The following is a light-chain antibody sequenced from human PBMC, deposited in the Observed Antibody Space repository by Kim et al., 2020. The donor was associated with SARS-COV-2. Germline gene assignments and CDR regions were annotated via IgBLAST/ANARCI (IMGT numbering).Light chain of an antibody. V-gene: IGLV2-14*01. Sequence: QSALTQAASVSGSPGQSITISCTGTSSDVGGYNYVSWYQEHPGKAPKLMIYDVTKRPSGVSNRFSGSKSGNTASLTISGLQDEDEADYYCSSYTSSSTYVFGTGTKVTVL. CDR3: SSYTSSSTYV. CDR1: SSDVGGYNY. J-gene: IGLJ1*01. CDR2: DVT.